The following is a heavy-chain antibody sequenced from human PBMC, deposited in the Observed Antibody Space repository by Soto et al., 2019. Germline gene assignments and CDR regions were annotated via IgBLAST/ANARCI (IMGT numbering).Heavy chain of an antibody. J-gene: IGHJ4*02. D-gene: IGHD5-12*01. Sequence: QVQLVQSGAEVKKPGSSVKVSCKASGGSFSNFVISWVRQAPGQGLEWMGGIIPNFGTTNYAQKFQGKVTITAQETTRADYLDLSGLKTADTTVYYCPGDVGREATIRNWVQRTVVTVFS. CDR2: IIPNFGTT. V-gene: IGHV1-69*01. CDR1: GGSFSNFV. CDR3: PGDVGREATIRN.